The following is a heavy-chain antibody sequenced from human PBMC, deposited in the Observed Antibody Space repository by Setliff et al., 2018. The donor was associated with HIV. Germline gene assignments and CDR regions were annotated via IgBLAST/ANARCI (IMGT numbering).Heavy chain of an antibody. Sequence: ASVKVSCKASGYTFTDYYVHWVRQAPGQGLEWMGWINPKTGDTSYIQDFQGRVTMTRDTSISTAYMELSRLRSDDTTVYYCATLDYWGQGTLVTVSS. CDR1: GYTFTDYY. V-gene: IGHV1-2*02. J-gene: IGHJ4*02. CDR2: INPKTGDT. CDR3: ATLDY.